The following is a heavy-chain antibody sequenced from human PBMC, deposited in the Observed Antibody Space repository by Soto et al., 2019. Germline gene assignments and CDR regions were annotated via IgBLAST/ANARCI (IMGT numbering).Heavy chain of an antibody. J-gene: IGHJ6*04. Sequence: QVQLQESGPGLVKPSETLSLTCTVYGGAISGYYWNWIRQPAGKGLELIGRIYTIGITNYHPSFSSRVTVSSDAFYNHFSRTQSSVIAADAAAYFCARRRTSYGMDFWGKGATVTVSA. CDR3: ARRRTSYGMDF. V-gene: IGHV4-4*07. CDR2: IYTIGIT. CDR1: GGAISGYY.